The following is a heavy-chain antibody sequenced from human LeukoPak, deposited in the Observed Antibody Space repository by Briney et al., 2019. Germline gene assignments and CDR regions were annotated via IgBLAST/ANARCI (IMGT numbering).Heavy chain of an antibody. Sequence: ASVKVSCNASEYTFTAYYMHWVRQAPGQGLEWMGCINPNSGGTNYAQRFQGRVTMTRDTSINTAYMELSRLRSDDTAVYYCARSSGSLDFWGQGTLVTVSS. CDR2: INPNSGGT. CDR1: EYTFTAYY. V-gene: IGHV1-2*02. J-gene: IGHJ4*02. D-gene: IGHD1-26*01. CDR3: ARSSGSLDF.